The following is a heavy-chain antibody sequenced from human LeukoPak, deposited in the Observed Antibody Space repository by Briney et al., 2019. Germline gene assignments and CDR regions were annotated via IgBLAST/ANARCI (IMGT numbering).Heavy chain of an antibody. CDR3: ARDGYSYGFDY. CDR2: IWNDGSNK. CDR1: GFTFSNFG. D-gene: IGHD5-18*01. Sequence: GGSLRLSCAASGFTFSNFGMYWVRQAPGKGLEWVAVIWNDGSNKYYADSLKGRFTISRDNSKNALYLQVNSLRAEDTAVYYCARDGYSYGFDYWGQGTLVAVSA. V-gene: IGHV3-33*07. J-gene: IGHJ4*02.